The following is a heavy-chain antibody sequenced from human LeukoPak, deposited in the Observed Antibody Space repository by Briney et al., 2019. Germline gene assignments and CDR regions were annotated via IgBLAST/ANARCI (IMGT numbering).Heavy chain of an antibody. J-gene: IGHJ4*02. CDR1: GYSFTSYY. CDR2: IYPGDSDT. V-gene: IGHV5-51*01. CDR3: ARRKKGAAGRYYFDS. Sequence: GESLKISCKGSGYSFTSYYIGWVRHMPGKGLEWMGIIYPGDSDTRYSPSFQGRVTISADKSISTAYLQWSSLKASDTAMYYCARRKKGAAGRYYFDSWGQGTLVTVSS. D-gene: IGHD6-13*01.